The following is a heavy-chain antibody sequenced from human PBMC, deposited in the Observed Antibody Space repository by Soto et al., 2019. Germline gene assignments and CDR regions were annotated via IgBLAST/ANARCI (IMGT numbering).Heavy chain of an antibody. J-gene: IGHJ4*02. CDR1: GGSFSGYF. CDR3: ATIVGATTEIRGSPRDS. CDR2: INPSGSI. D-gene: IGHD1-1*01. V-gene: IGHV4-34*02. Sequence: QVQLEQWGAGLLKPSETLSLTCAVYGGSFSGYFCYWIRQPPGKGLEWIGEINPSGSINYNPSRKSRVTISVDTSKNQFSLSLSSVTGADTAVYYCATIVGATTEIRGSPRDSWGQGTLFTVSS.